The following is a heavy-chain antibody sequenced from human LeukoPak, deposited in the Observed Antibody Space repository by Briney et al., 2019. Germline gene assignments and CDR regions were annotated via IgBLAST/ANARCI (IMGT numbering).Heavy chain of an antibody. CDR2: ISWNSGSI. CDR3: AKDSQAVVPAAMSDY. CDR1: GFTFDDYA. D-gene: IGHD2-2*01. V-gene: IGHV3-9*01. Sequence: GGSLRLSCAASGFTFDDYAMHWVRQAPGKGLEWVSGISWNSGSIGYADSVKGRFTISRDNAKNSLYLQMNSLRAEDTALYYCAKDSQAVVPAAMSDYWGQGTLVTVSS. J-gene: IGHJ4*02.